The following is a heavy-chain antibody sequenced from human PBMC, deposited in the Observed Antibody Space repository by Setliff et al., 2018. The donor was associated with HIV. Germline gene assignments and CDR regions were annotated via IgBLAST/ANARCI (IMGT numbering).Heavy chain of an antibody. D-gene: IGHD2-21*02. CDR1: GDSISSDFY. V-gene: IGHV4-38-2*02. CDR2: IYHSGNT. CDR3: ARGQGCGGGCHYAFEM. J-gene: IGHJ3*02. Sequence: TLSLTCTVSGDSISSDFYWGWIRQPPGKGLEWIGSIYHSGNTYYMPSLQSRVTISVDMSKNQFSLNLNSVTAADTAVYYCARGQGCGGGCHYAFEMWGQGTMVTVSS.